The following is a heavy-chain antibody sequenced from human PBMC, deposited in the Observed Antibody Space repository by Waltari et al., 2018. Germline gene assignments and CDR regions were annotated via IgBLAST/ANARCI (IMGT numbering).Heavy chain of an antibody. J-gene: IGHJ6*02. CDR3: AVPENKGYYYYYYYGMDV. CDR1: GYTFTSYD. D-gene: IGHD3-22*01. V-gene: IGHV1-8*01. CDR2: SNPNSGNT. Sequence: QVQLVQSGAEVKKPGASVKVSCKASGYTFTSYDINWVRQATGQGLEVMGWSNPNSGNTGYAKNFQGRVTMTRNTSISTAYMELSSLRSEVTAVYYCAVPENKGYYYYYYYGMDVWGQGTTVTVSS.